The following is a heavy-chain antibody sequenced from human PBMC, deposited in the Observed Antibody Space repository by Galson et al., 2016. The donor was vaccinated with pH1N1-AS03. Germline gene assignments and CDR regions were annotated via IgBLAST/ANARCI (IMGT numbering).Heavy chain of an antibody. CDR3: ASAGYHTPGYHY. J-gene: IGHJ4*02. D-gene: IGHD3-16*02. CDR1: AGSMTSPDW. V-gene: IGHV4-4*02. CDR2: VHYSGTT. Sequence: SETLSLTCAVSAGSMTSPDWWTWVRQPPGKGLEWIGEVHYSGTTGYSPSLNSRVTMSIDKSNNQFSLNLGSVTAADTAVYFCASAGYHTPGYHYWGQGALVTVSS.